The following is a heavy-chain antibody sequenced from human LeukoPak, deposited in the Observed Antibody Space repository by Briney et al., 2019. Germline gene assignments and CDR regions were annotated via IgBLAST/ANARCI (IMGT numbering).Heavy chain of an antibody. CDR3: ARESASCDAFDI. CDR2: IYYSGST. Sequence: SETLSLTCTVSGGFVSSGSYYWSWIRQPPGKGLEWIGYIYYSGSTNYNPSLKSRVTISVDTSKNQFSLKLSSVTAADTAVYYCARESASCDAFDIWGQGTMVTVSS. J-gene: IGHJ3*02. CDR1: GGFVSSGSYY. V-gene: IGHV4-61*01.